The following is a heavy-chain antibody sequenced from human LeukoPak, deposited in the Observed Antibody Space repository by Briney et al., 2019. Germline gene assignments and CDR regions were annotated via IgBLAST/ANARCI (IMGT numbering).Heavy chain of an antibody. V-gene: IGHV1-2*06. CDR3: AREYSYVFDY. D-gene: IGHD5-18*01. Sequence: SSVKVSCKAAGYIFTVYCIHWVRQAPGQGLEWMGRINPNSGGTNYAQKFQGSVAMTRDSSISTAYMELSRLRSDDTAVYYCAREYSYVFDYWGQGTPVTVSS. J-gene: IGHJ4*02. CDR2: INPNSGGT. CDR1: GYIFTVYC.